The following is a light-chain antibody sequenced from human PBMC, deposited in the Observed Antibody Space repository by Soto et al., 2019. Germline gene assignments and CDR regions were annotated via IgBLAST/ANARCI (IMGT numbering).Light chain of an antibody. CDR1: QSVNSK. V-gene: IGKV3-15*01. J-gene: IGKJ5*01. CDR3: QQYNNWPPIT. Sequence: EIVITQSPSTLSVSPGERATLSCRASQSVNSKLAWYQQKSGQAPRLLIYDASSRATGIPARFSGSGSGTEFTLTISSLQSEDFAVYYCQQYNNWPPITFGQGTRLEIK. CDR2: DAS.